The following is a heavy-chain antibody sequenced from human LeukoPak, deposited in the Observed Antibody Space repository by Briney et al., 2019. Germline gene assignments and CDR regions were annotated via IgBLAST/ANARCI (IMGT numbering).Heavy chain of an antibody. Sequence: GGSLRLSCAASGFTFSDYYMSWIRQAPGKGLEWVSYISSSGSTIYYADSVKGRFTISRDNARNSQYLQMNTLRAEDTAVYSCARGADGVSSNSRGWFDPWGQGTLVTVSS. J-gene: IGHJ5*02. V-gene: IGHV3-11*04. D-gene: IGHD2-15*01. CDR3: ARGADGVSSNSRGWFDP. CDR1: GFTFSDYY. CDR2: ISSSGSTI.